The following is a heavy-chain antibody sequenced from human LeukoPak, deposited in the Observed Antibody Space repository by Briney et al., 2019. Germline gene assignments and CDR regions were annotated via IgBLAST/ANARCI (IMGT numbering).Heavy chain of an antibody. CDR3: AKACLARGITPGFDP. Sequence: QRGGSLSLSCAASGFTFDDYAMHWVRQAPGKGLEWVSLISWDGGSTYYADSVKGRFTISRDDSLNTLYLEMNGLTAEDTAIYYCAKACLARGITPGFDPWGQGTLVTVSS. J-gene: IGHJ5*02. CDR1: GFTFDDYA. CDR2: ISWDGGST. D-gene: IGHD4-23*01. V-gene: IGHV3-43D*04.